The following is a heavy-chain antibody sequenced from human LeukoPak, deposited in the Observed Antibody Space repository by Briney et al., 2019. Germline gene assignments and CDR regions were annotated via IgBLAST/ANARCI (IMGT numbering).Heavy chain of an antibody. CDR3: ASLRVVAPAFFDP. J-gene: IGHJ5*02. V-gene: IGHV1-18*01. CDR2: ISAYNGNT. Sequence: ASVKVSCKASGYTFTSYGISWVRQAPGQGLEWMGWISAYNGNTNYAQKFQGRVTMTRDTSISTAYMELSRLRSDDTAVYYCASLRVVAPAFFDPWGQGTLVTVSS. D-gene: IGHD2-15*01. CDR1: GYTFTSYG.